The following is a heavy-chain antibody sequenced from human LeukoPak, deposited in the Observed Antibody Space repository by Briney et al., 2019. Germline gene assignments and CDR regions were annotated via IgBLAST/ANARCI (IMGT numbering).Heavy chain of an antibody. CDR3: ALSYSSGWYYFDY. J-gene: IGHJ4*02. CDR1: GFTFGSYA. Sequence: PGGSLRLSCAASGFTFGSYAMSWVRQAPGKGLEWVSAISGSGGSTYYADSVKGRFTISRDNSKNTLYLQMNSLRAEDTAVYYCALSYSSGWYYFDYWGQGTLVTVSS. V-gene: IGHV3-23*01. CDR2: ISGSGGST. D-gene: IGHD6-19*01.